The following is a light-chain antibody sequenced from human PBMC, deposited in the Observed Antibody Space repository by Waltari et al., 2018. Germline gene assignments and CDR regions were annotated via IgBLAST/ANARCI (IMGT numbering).Light chain of an antibody. CDR3: QQYNSYSLLT. CDR1: QSISNW. V-gene: IGKV1-5*03. CDR2: KAS. J-gene: IGKJ4*01. Sequence: DILMTQSPSTLSASVGDRFTITCLASQSISNWLDWYQQKPGKAPKLLIYKASTLESGVPSRFSGSGSGTEFTLTISSLQPDDFATYYCQQYNSYSLLTFGGGTKVEIK.